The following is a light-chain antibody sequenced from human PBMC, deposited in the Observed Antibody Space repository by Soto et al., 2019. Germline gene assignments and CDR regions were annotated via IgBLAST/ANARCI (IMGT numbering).Light chain of an antibody. CDR2: AAS. CDR1: QGISNY. CDR3: QKYNNAPRT. Sequence: DIQMTQSQSSLSASLGDTVTITCRASQGISNYLAWYQQKPGQVPNLLIYAASTLQSGVPSRFSGSGSGTDFTLTISSLRPEDVATYYCQKYNNAPRTFGQGTKVEI. V-gene: IGKV1-27*01. J-gene: IGKJ1*01.